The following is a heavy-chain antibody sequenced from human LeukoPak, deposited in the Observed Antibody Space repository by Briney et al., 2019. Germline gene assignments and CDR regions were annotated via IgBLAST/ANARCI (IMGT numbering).Heavy chain of an antibody. CDR1: GFTFSSYA. D-gene: IGHD3-10*01. V-gene: IGHV3-48*03. J-gene: IGHJ4*02. CDR3: AAIYYYGSGSYSPGGRYYFDY. CDR2: ISSSGSTI. Sequence: PGGSLRLSCAASGFTFSSYAMNWVRQAPGKGLEWVSYISSSGSTIYYADSVKGRFTISRDNAKNSLYLQMNSLRAEDTAVYYCAAIYYYGSGSYSPGGRYYFDYWGQGTLVTVSS.